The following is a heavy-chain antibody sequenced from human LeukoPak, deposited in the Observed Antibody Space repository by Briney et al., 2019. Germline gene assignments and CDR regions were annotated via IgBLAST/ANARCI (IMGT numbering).Heavy chain of an antibody. CDR3: AREELRYFGWLSDFYYYGMDV. CDR2: IYSGGST. Sequence: GGSLRLSCAASGFTVSSNYMSWVRQAPGKGLEWVSVIYSGGSTYYADSVKGRFTISRDNSKNTLYLQMNSLRAEDTAVYYCAREELRYFGWLSDFYYYGMDVWGQGTTVTVSS. J-gene: IGHJ6*02. CDR1: GFTVSSNY. D-gene: IGHD3-9*01. V-gene: IGHV3-66*01.